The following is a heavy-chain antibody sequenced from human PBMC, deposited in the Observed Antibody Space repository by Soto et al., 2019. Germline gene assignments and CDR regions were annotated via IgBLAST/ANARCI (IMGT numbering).Heavy chain of an antibody. CDR3: ATGAAFYYDTSRY. D-gene: IGHD3-22*01. CDR1: GFTFSSYP. J-gene: IGHJ4*02. V-gene: IGHV3-30-3*01. Sequence: GRSLRLSCAASGFTFSSYPIHWVRQAPGKGLEWVAVITKDGSNEYYADSVRGRFTISRGNSKNTLYLQMNSLRSEDTAVYYCATGAAFYYDTSRYWGQGTLVTVSS. CDR2: ITKDGSNE.